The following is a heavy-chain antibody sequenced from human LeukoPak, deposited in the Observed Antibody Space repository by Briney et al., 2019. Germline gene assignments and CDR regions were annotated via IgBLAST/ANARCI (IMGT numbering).Heavy chain of an antibody. V-gene: IGHV3-7*03. D-gene: IGHD3-9*01. CDR1: GFTFSSYW. Sequence: GGSLRLSCAASGFTFSSYWMSWVRQAPGKGLEWVANIKQDGSEKYYVDSVKGRFTTSRDNAKNSLYLQMNSLRAEDTAVYYCARTQYYDILTGYSPFFDYWGQGTLVTVSS. J-gene: IGHJ4*02. CDR2: IKQDGSEK. CDR3: ARTQYYDILTGYSPFFDY.